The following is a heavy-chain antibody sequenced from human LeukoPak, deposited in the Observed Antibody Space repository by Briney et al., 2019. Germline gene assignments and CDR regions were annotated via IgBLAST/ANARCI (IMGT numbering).Heavy chain of an antibody. CDR1: GFTFSSYA. V-gene: IGHV3-23*01. J-gene: IGHJ6*03. Sequence: GGSLRLSCAASGFTFSSYAMSWVRQAPGKGLEWASAISGSGGSTYYADSVKGRFTISRDNSKNTLYLQMNSLRAEDTAVYYCAKEGSSSYYYYYYYMDVWGKGTTVTVSS. D-gene: IGHD6-13*01. CDR2: ISGSGGST. CDR3: AKEGSSSYYYYYYYMDV.